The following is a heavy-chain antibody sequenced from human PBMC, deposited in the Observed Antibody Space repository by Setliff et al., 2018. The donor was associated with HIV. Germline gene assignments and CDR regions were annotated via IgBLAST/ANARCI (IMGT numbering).Heavy chain of an antibody. CDR2: IHAGNGYT. CDR1: GYTFTSYA. D-gene: IGHD3-10*01. J-gene: IGHJ4*02. Sequence: ASVKVSCKASGYTFTSYAMHWVRQAPGQRLEWMGWIHAGNGYTKYSQKFQGRVTLTRDTSASTAYMELSSLRSEDTAVYYCARKGSGSSFDFEYWGQGTLVTVSS. V-gene: IGHV1-3*01. CDR3: ARKGSGSSFDFEY.